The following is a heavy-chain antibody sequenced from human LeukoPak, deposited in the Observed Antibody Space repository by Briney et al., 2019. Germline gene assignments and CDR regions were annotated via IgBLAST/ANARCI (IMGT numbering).Heavy chain of an antibody. J-gene: IGHJ4*02. CDR1: GGSISSSSYY. CDR2: IYYSGST. V-gene: IGHV4-39*07. Sequence: SETLSLTCTVSGGSISSSSYYWGWIRQPPGKGLEWIGSIYYSGSTNYSPSLKSRVTISADTSKNQFSLKLSSVTAADTAVYYCARPTRSADYWGQGTLVTVSS. CDR3: ARPTRSADY. D-gene: IGHD2-2*01.